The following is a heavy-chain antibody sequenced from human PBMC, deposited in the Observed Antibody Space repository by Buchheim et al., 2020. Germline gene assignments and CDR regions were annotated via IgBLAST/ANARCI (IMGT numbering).Heavy chain of an antibody. CDR3: ARVPGDGYSTNCDY. D-gene: IGHD5-24*01. Sequence: QVQLVESGGGVVQPGRSLRLSCAASGFTFSSYAMHWVRQAPGKGLEWVAVISYDGSNKYYADSVKGRFTISRDNSKNTLYLQMNSLRAEDTAVYYCARVPGDGYSTNCDYWGQGTL. CDR1: GFTFSSYA. J-gene: IGHJ4*02. V-gene: IGHV3-30-3*01. CDR2: ISYDGSNK.